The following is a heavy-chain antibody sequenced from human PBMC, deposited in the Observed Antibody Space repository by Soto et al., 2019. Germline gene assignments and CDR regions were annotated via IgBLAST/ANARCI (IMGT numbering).Heavy chain of an antibody. J-gene: IGHJ4*02. V-gene: IGHV3-30*18. CDR2: ISYDGSNK. CDR1: GFTFSSYG. D-gene: IGHD6-19*01. CDR3: AKEGTSGLYYFDY. Sequence: PGGSLRLSCAASGFTFSSYGMHWVRQAPGKGLEWVAVISYDGSNKYYADSVKGRFTISRDNSRNTLYLQMNSLRAGDSAKYYCAKEGTSGLYYFDYWGQGTLVTVSS.